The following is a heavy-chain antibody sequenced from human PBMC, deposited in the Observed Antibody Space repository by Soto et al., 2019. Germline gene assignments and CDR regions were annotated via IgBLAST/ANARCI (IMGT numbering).Heavy chain of an antibody. CDR1: GGTFSRYS. V-gene: IGHV1-69*08. CDR3: AREDRDRATGLVPAAIDGMDV. CDR2: IIPIFGIA. J-gene: IGHJ6*02. Sequence: QGQLVQSGAEVKKPGSSVKVSCKASGGTFSRYSITWGRQAPGHGLEWIGRIIPIFGIASYAQKFQGRVTITADESTSTAYMELSSLRSDDTAVYYCAREDRDRATGLVPAAIDGMDVWGQGTTVTVSS. D-gene: IGHD2-2*01.